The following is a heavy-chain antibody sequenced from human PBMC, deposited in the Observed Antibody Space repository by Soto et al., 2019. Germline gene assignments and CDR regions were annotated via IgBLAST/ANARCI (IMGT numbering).Heavy chain of an antibody. CDR1: GFSLSNARMG. J-gene: IGHJ5*02. V-gene: IGHV2-26*01. Sequence: SGPTLVNPTETLTLTCTVSGFSLSNARMGVSWIRQPPGKALEWLAHSFSIDTKAYSTSLKNRLTISKDTSRSQVVLTMTNMDPVDTATYYCARLYCSSPSCYRFWLDPWGQGTQVTVSS. CDR2: SFSIDTK. CDR3: ARLYCSSPSCYRFWLDP. D-gene: IGHD2-2*01.